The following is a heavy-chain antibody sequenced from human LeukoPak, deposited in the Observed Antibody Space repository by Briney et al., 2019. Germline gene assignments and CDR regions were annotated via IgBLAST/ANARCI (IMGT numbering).Heavy chain of an antibody. D-gene: IGHD3-16*01. CDR1: GFSFSNYG. CDR2: IRDDGGSN. Sequence: PGGTLRLSCAASGFSFSNYGMNWVRQAPGKGLEWVAFIRDDGGSNYYSDSVKGRFTVSRDNSKNTLYLLMNSLRAEDTPVYYCAKDFDYVWGSFDYWGQGTLVTVSS. J-gene: IGHJ4*02. CDR3: AKDFDYVWGSFDY. V-gene: IGHV3-30*02.